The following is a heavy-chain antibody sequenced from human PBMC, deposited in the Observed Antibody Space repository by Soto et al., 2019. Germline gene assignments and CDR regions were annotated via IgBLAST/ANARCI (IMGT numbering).Heavy chain of an antibody. CDR1: GYTFTSYG. V-gene: IGHV1-18*01. CDR3: ARDPYCSGGSCYYYYYGMDV. D-gene: IGHD2-15*01. CDR2: ISAYNGNT. Sequence: QVQLVQSGAEVKKPGASVKVSCKASGYTFTSYGISWVRQAPGQGLEWMGWISAYNGNTNYAQKIQGRVTMTTDTSTSTAYMELRSLRSDDTAVYYCARDPYCSGGSCYYYYYGMDVWGQGTTVTVSS. J-gene: IGHJ6*02.